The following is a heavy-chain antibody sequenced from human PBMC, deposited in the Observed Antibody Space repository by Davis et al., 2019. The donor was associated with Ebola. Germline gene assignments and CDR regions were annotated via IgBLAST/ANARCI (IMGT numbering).Heavy chain of an antibody. Sequence: GESLKIPCAASGFTFSSYAMHWVSQAPGKGLEWVAVISYDGSNKYYADSVKGRFTISRDNSKNTLYLQMNSLRAEDAAVYYCAKERETTVTMGGYYFDYCGQGTLVTVSS. CDR1: GFTFSSYA. V-gene: IGHV3-30-3*01. D-gene: IGHD4-17*01. CDR3: AKERETTVTMGGYYFDY. J-gene: IGHJ4*02. CDR2: ISYDGSNK.